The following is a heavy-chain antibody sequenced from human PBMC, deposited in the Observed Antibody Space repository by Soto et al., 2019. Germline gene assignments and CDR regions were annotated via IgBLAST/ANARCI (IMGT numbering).Heavy chain of an antibody. CDR1: RFLFSTNA. D-gene: IGHD2-2*01. CDR3: AIGNRADDYADFRH. Sequence: QVQLVESGGSVVQPGRSLRLSCAASRFLFSTNAMHWVRQAPGKGLEWVAIIWYDGSHINYVDSVKGRFTISRDNSKNTLYLQMNSLRAEDTASYYWAIGNRADDYADFRHWGQGTLVTVSS. V-gene: IGHV3-33*01. CDR2: IWYDGSHI. J-gene: IGHJ1*01.